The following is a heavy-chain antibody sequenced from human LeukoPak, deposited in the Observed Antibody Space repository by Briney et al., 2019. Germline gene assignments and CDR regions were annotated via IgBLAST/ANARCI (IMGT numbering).Heavy chain of an antibody. D-gene: IGHD6-19*01. CDR1: GYILTDYY. CDR3: ARAYSSGWVTYYYYYMGV. V-gene: IGHV1-2*02. CDR2: INPNSGGT. Sequence: ASVKVSCKASGYILTDYYMHWVRQPPGQGLEWMGWINPNSGGTNYAQKFQGRVTMTRETSISTAYMELSRLRSDDTAVYYCARAYSSGWVTYYYYYMGVWGKGTTVTVSS. J-gene: IGHJ6*03.